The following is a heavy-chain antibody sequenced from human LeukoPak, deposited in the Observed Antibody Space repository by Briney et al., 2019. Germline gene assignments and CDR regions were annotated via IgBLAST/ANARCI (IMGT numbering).Heavy chain of an antibody. CDR1: GGSISSSSYY. CDR3: ARHDSEYYDFWSGYYRGEAWFDP. V-gene: IGHV4-39*01. Sequence: SETLSLTCTVSGGSISSSSYYWGWIRQPPGKGLEWIGSIYYSGSTYYNPSLKSRVTISVDTSKNQFSLKLSSVTAADTAVYYCARHDSEYYDFWSGYYRGEAWFDPWGQGTLVTVSS. CDR2: IYYSGST. J-gene: IGHJ5*02. D-gene: IGHD3-3*01.